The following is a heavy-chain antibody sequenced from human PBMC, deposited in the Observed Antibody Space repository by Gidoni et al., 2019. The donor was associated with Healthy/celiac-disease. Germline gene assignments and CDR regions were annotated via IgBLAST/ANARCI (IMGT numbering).Heavy chain of an antibody. CDR1: GGSISSYY. J-gene: IGHJ6*02. D-gene: IGHD3-10*01. CDR2: INYSGST. Sequence: QVQLQESGPGLVKPSETLSLTCTASGGSISSYYGSWIRQPPGKGLEWIGYINYSGSTNYNPSLESRVTISVDTSKNQFSLKLSSVTAADTAVYYCARVSGGYYYSGMDVWGQGTTVTVSS. V-gene: IGHV4-59*01. CDR3: ARVSGGYYYSGMDV.